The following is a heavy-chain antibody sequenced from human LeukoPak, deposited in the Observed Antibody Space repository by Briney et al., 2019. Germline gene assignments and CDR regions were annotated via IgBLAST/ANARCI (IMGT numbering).Heavy chain of an antibody. V-gene: IGHV1-24*01. CDR3: ATPLGDWNYLFDP. J-gene: IGHJ5*02. D-gene: IGHD1-7*01. Sequence: ASVKVSCKVSGYTLTELSMHWVRQAPGKGLEWMGGFDPEDGETIYAQKFQGRVTMTEDTSTDTAYKELSSLRSEDTAVYYCATPLGDWNYLFDPWGQGTLVTVSS. CDR1: GYTLTELS. CDR2: FDPEDGET.